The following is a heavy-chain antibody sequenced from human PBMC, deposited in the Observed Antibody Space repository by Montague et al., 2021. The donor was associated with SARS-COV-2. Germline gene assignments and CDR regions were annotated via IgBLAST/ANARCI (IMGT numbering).Heavy chain of an antibody. J-gene: IGHJ4*02. D-gene: IGHD3-9*01. CDR2: IYSNDEK. CDR3: AHLIRYYDIFTGIPFDH. V-gene: IGHV2-5*01. CDR1: GFSLSTPNVG. Sequence: PALVKPTQTPTLTCTFSGFSLSTPNVGVGWIRQPPGKALEWVAVIYSNDEKRYSPSLRNRLTITKDTAKNQVVLSLTYVDPVDTATYYCAHLIRYYDIFTGIPFDHWGQGSQVTVSS.